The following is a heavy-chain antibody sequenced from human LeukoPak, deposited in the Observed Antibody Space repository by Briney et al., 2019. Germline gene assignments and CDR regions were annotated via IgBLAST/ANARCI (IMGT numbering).Heavy chain of an antibody. J-gene: IGHJ5*02. CDR3: ARGSGYCSGGSCYKMPTFDP. Sequence: EASVKVSCEASGGTFSSYAISWVRQAPGQGLEWMGGIIPIFGTANYAQKFQGRVAITTDESTSTAYMELSSLRSEDTAVYYCARGSGYCSGGSCYKMPTFDPWGQGTLVTVSS. CDR2: IIPIFGTA. V-gene: IGHV1-69*05. D-gene: IGHD2-15*01. CDR1: GGTFSSYA.